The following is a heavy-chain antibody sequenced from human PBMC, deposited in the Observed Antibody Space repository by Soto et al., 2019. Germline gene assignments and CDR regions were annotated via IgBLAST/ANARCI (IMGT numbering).Heavy chain of an antibody. CDR1: GYTFTSYG. CDR3: GGDFFWGGSGESTGPAP. J-gene: IGHJ5*02. V-gene: IGHV1-18*01. D-gene: IGHD3-16*01. CDR2: ISAYNGNT. Sequence: QVQLVQSGAEVKKPGASVKVSCKASGYTFTSYGISWVRQAPGQGLEWMGWISAYNGNTNYAQKFQGRVTMTTDTPTGTAYGGLGGVRSDDPACYYGGGDFFWGGSGESTGPAPGGQETLVPVSS.